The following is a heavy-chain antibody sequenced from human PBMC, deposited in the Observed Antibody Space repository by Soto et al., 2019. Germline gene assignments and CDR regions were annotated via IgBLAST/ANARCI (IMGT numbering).Heavy chain of an antibody. D-gene: IGHD6-19*01. CDR3: ARDITEAVAGTLVEDYYGLDV. V-gene: IGHV6-1*01. Sequence: PSQTLSLTCAISGDSVSSNSAAWNWIRQSPSRGLEWLGRTYYRSKWYNDYAVSVKSRITINPDTSKNQFSLQLNSLTPEDTAVYYCARDITEAVAGTLVEDYYGLDVWGQGTTVTVSS. CDR1: GDSVSSNSAA. CDR2: TYYRSKWYN. J-gene: IGHJ6*02.